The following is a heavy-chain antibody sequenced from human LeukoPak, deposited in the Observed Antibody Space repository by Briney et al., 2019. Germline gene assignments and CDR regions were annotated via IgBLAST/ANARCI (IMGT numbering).Heavy chain of an antibody. CDR1: GGSISSGGYF. Sequence: SQTLSLTCTVSGGSISSGGYFWSWLRQHPWKGLEWIGYFYYSGSTYHNPSLKSRVTISVDTSQNQFSLKLTSVTAADTGVYFCARGRPLSAYALDAFDVWGQGTVVSVSS. CDR2: FYYSGST. D-gene: IGHD5-12*01. CDR3: ARGRPLSAYALDAFDV. V-gene: IGHV4-31*03. J-gene: IGHJ3*01.